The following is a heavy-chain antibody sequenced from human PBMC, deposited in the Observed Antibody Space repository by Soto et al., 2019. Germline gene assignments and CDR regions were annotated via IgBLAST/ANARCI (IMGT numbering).Heavy chain of an antibody. J-gene: IGHJ5*02. CDR1: GGSFSGYY. D-gene: IGHD3-10*01. CDR3: ARGRGYGSGNWFDP. CDR2: INHSGST. V-gene: IGHV4-34*01. Sequence: QVQLQQWGAGLLKPSETLSLTCAVYGGSFSGYYWSWIRQPPGKGLEWIGEINHSGSTNYNPSLTSQVTXXVXTXMNQFSLKLSSVTAADTAVYYCARGRGYGSGNWFDPWGQGTLVTVSS.